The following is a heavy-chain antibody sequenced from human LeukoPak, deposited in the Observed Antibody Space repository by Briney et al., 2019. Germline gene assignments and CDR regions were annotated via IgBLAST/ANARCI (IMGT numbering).Heavy chain of an antibody. CDR2: IHYSGDT. CDR3: ATPGSIYYDIFDY. J-gene: IGHJ4*02. Sequence: SETLSLTCLVSGDSITNNNFNWGWIRQSPGKGLQWIGSIHYSGDTQYSPSLERRLAISVDTSKSRLSLRLSSVTAADTAVYYCATPGSIYYDIFDYWGQGTLVTVSS. V-gene: IGHV4-39*01. D-gene: IGHD3-22*01. CDR1: GDSITNNNFN.